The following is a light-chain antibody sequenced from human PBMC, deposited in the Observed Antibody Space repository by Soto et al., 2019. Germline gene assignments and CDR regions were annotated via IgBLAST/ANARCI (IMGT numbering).Light chain of an antibody. CDR1: QRVTDN. V-gene: IGKV3-15*01. J-gene: IGKJ1*01. Sequence: EIVMTQSPATLSVSPGERATLSCRASQRVTDNLAWYQQKPGQAPRLLIYGASTRYTGVPARFSGGGSETEFTLTISSLQSEDFAVYYCQQYKDWPRTFGQGTKVEIK. CDR2: GAS. CDR3: QQYKDWPRT.